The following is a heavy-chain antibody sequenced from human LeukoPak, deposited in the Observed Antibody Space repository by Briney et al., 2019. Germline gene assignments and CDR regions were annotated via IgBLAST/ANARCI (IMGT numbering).Heavy chain of an antibody. Sequence: PGRSLRLSCAASGFTFSSYGMHWVRQAPGKGLEWVALISYDGSNTDYADSVKGRFTISRDNSKNTLYLQMNSLRPEDTAVYYCARWRTGTIFDYWGQGTLVIVSS. CDR1: GFTFSSYG. CDR3: ARWRTGTIFDY. V-gene: IGHV3-30*03. CDR2: ISYDGSNT. J-gene: IGHJ4*02. D-gene: IGHD1-7*01.